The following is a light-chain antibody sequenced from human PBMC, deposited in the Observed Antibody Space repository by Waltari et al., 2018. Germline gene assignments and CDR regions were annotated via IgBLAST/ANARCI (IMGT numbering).Light chain of an antibody. Sequence: QSVLTQPPSVSGTPGQRVTISCSGSNSNIRGNFLNWYQQLPGKAPKLLIYNDNQGPSGVPDRFSASKSGTSAALAITGLQSEDEADYYCAVWDDSLGGVFGGGTKLTVL. J-gene: IGLJ3*02. V-gene: IGLV1-44*01. CDR3: AVWDDSLGGV. CDR2: NDN. CDR1: NSNIRGNF.